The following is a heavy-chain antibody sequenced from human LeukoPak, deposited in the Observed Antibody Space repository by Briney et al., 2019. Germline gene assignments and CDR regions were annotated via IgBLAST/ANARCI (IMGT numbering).Heavy chain of an antibody. J-gene: IGHJ4*02. V-gene: IGHV1-8*01. CDR1: GYTFTSYN. CDR3: AIVNWNYKGRRGYYVNDDY. Sequence: ASVKVSCKSSGYTFTSYNIHWVRQATGQGLEWMGWMNPNSGNTGYAQKFQGRVTMTRNTSISTAYMELSSLRSEDTAVYYCAIVNWNYKGRRGYYVNDDYWGQGTLVTVSS. CDR2: MNPNSGNT. D-gene: IGHD1-1*01.